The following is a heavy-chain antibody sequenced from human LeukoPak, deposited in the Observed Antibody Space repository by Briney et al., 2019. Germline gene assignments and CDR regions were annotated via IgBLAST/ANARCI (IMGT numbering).Heavy chain of an antibody. V-gene: IGHV4-39*01. CDR3: ARHQGSAFGGLNNWFDP. D-gene: IGHD3-16*01. J-gene: IGHJ5*02. CDR1: GGSISSSSYY. Sequence: KSSETLSLTCTVSGGSISSSSYYWGWIRQPPGKGLEWIGSIYYSGSTYYNPSLKSRVTISVDTSKNQFSLKLSSVTAADTAAYYCARHQGSAFGGLNNWFDPWGQGTLVTVSS. CDR2: IYYSGST.